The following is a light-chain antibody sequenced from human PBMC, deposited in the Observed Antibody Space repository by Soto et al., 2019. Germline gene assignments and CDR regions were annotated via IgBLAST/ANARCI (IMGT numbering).Light chain of an antibody. CDR2: SAS. J-gene: IGKJ2*01. CDR3: QYYGTSPMYT. Sequence: EIVLTQSPGTLSLSPGERATLSCRASESVSSSYLAWYQQKPGQAPRPLIYSASSRATAIPDRFSGSGSGTDFTLTISRLEPEDFAVYYCQYYGTSPMYTFGQGTKLEIK. V-gene: IGKV3-20*01. CDR1: ESVSSSY.